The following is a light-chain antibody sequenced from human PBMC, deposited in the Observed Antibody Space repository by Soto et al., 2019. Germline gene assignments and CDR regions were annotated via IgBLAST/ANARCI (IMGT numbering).Light chain of an antibody. CDR2: DVT. Sequence: QSALTQPRSVSGSPGQSVTISCTGTSSDVGGYDYVSWYQQHPGKAPKLLIYDVTKRPSGVPDRFSGSKSGNTASLTISGLQAEDEADYYCCSYSGRRILLLGIGTKVTVL. CDR3: CSYSGRRILL. CDR1: SSDVGGYDY. J-gene: IGLJ1*01. V-gene: IGLV2-11*01.